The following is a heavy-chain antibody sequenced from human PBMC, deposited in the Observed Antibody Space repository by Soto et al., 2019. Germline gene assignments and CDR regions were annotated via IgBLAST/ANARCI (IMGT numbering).Heavy chain of an antibody. J-gene: IGHJ4*02. CDR1: GGSISSSSYY. CDR3: ARDQHRYYYDSSGYFDY. CDR2: IYYSGST. D-gene: IGHD3-22*01. Sequence: AETLSLTCTVSGGSISSSSYYWGWIRQPPGKGLEWIGSIYYSGSTYYNPSLKSRVTISVDTSKNQFSLKLSSVTAADTAVYYCARDQHRYYYDSSGYFDYWGQGTLVTVSS. V-gene: IGHV4-39*02.